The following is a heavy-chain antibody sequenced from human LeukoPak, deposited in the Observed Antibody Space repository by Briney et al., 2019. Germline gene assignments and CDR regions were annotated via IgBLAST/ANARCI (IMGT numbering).Heavy chain of an antibody. Sequence: SETLSLTCAVYGGSFSGYYWSWIRHPPGKGLEWIGEINHSGSTNYNPSLKSRVTISVDTSKNQFSLKLSSVTAADTAVYYCARVMATNSLDYWGQGTLVTVSS. V-gene: IGHV4-34*01. J-gene: IGHJ4*02. CDR2: INHSGST. CDR3: ARVMATNSLDY. CDR1: GGSFSGYY. D-gene: IGHD5-24*01.